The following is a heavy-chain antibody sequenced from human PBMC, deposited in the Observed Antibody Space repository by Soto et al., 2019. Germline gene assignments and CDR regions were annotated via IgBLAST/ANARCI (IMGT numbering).Heavy chain of an antibody. D-gene: IGHD6-13*01. CDR1: GGSFSGYY. CDR3: ARCIAAAGTPFDY. J-gene: IGHJ4*02. CDR2: INDSGST. V-gene: IGHV4-34*01. Sequence: QVQLQQWGAGLLKPSETLSLTCAVYGGSFSGYYWSWIRQPPGKGLEWIGEINDSGSTNYNPSLKSRVTISVDTSKNQFSLKLSSVTAADTAVYYCARCIAAAGTPFDYWGQGTLVTVSS.